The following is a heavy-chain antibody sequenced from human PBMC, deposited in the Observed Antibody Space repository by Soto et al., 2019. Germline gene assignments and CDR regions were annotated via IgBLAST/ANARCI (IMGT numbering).Heavy chain of an antibody. V-gene: IGHV6-1*01. D-gene: IGHD6-13*01. J-gene: IGHJ5*02. Sequence: SQTLSLTFAISGDSVSSNSAAWNWIRQSPSRGLEWLGRTYYRSKWYNDYAVSVKSRITINPDTSKNQFSLQLNSVTPEDTAVYYCARDWYSSSWYFKSAPWFDPWGQGTLVTVSS. CDR3: ARDWYSSSWYFKSAPWFDP. CDR2: TYYRSKWYN. CDR1: GDSVSSNSAA.